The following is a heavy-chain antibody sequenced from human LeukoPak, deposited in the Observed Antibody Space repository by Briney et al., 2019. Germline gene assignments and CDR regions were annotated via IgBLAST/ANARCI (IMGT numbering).Heavy chain of an antibody. V-gene: IGHV1-69*13. J-gene: IGHJ1*01. D-gene: IGHD3-10*01. CDR2: IIPMFGRT. CDR3: ARDQGLWFGELLPHGEYFQH. Sequence: RASVKVSCKASGGTFNGYAFSRVRQAPGQGLEWMGGIIPMFGRTNYAQTFQGRVTITADESTSTAYMELTSLRSDDTAVYYCARDQGLWFGELLPHGEYFQHWGQGTLVTVSS. CDR1: GGTFNGYA.